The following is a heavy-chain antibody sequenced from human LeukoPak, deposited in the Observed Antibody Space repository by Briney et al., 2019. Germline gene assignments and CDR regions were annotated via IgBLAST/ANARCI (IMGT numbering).Heavy chain of an antibody. J-gene: IGHJ4*02. Sequence: ASVKVSCKASGYTFTSYGISWVRQAPGQGLEWMGWINPNSGGTNYAQKFQGRVTMTRDTSISTAYMELRSLRSDDTAVYYCARGLTGYSPVPPSFDYWGQGTLVTVSS. V-gene: IGHV1-2*02. CDR3: ARGLTGYSPVPPSFDY. CDR2: INPNSGGT. D-gene: IGHD3-9*01. CDR1: GYTFTSYG.